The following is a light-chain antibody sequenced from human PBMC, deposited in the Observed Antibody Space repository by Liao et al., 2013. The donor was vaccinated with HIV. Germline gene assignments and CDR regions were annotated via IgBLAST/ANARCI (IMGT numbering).Light chain of an antibody. CDR1: TLGEKS. CDR3: QAWDSTTFWV. V-gene: IGLV3-1*01. CDR2: ENI. Sequence: SYALTQTPSVSVSPGQTASIACSGHTLGEKSVSWYQQRPGQSPVLVIYENIRRPSGIPERFSGSKFGNTAILTISGTQAMDEADYYCQAWDSTTFWVFGGGTKLTVL. J-gene: IGLJ3*02.